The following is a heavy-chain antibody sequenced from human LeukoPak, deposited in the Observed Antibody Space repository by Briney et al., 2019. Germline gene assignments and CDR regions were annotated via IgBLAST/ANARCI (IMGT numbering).Heavy chain of an antibody. D-gene: IGHD3-22*01. V-gene: IGHV1-2*02. CDR2: INPNTGGT. J-gene: IGHJ4*02. Sequence: ASVKVPCKASGYTFSGYYMHWVRQAPGQGLEWMGWINPNTGGTNYAQKFQGRVTMTRDTSISTTYMELSRLRSDGTAVYYCASQPYYFDSSGYYDYWGQGTLVTVSS. CDR1: GYTFSGYY. CDR3: ASQPYYFDSSGYYDY.